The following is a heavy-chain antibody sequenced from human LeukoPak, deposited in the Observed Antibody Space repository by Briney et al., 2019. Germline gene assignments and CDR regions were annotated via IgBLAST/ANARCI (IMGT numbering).Heavy chain of an antibody. CDR3: ARDTIGAAGTALNNWFDP. Sequence: ASVKGSCKASVYTFTNYGISGVRQSPGQGLEWMGWISAYNGNTQYAQNIQGRVTMTTDTSTSTAYMELRSLRSDDTAVYYCARDTIGAAGTALNNWFDPWGQGTLVTVSS. J-gene: IGHJ5*02. CDR1: VYTFTNYG. CDR2: ISAYNGNT. D-gene: IGHD6-13*01. V-gene: IGHV1-18*01.